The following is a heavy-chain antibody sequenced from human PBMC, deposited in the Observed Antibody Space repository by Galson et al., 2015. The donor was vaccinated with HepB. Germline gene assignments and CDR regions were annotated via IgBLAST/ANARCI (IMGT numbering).Heavy chain of an antibody. CDR3: ARKGTVSIHYQWFDP. CDR2: ISYDGSQK. Sequence: SLRLSCAASGFTFSSFTMHWVRQPPGKGLEWVAVISYDGSQKYYGDSVSGRFTISRDDSKNTLYLQMNSLRPEDTAVYYCARKGTVSIHYQWFDPWGQGTLVTVSS. J-gene: IGHJ5*02. V-gene: IGHV3-30*04. D-gene: IGHD6-6*01. CDR1: GFTFSSFT.